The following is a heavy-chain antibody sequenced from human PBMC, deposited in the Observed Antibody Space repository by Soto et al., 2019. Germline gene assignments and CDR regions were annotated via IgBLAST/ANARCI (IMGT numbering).Heavy chain of an antibody. Sequence: QLQLQESGPRLLKPSEALSVICTVSVGPISSGSHYWGWIRQSPGKGLEWIGSIYYSGSTHYNPSLKSRVTISVDTSKNQFSLKLSSVTAADAAVYNCAGHPHLWGMVYWYFDLWDRGTLVNVSS. V-gene: IGHV4-39*01. CDR1: VGPISSGSHY. J-gene: IGHJ2*01. D-gene: IGHD3-16*01. CDR2: IYYSGST. CDR3: AGHPHLWGMVYWYFDL.